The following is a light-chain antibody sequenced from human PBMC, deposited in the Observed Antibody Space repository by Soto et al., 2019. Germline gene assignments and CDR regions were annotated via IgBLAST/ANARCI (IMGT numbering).Light chain of an antibody. CDR2: DVN. J-gene: IGLJ1*01. Sequence: QSVLTQPRSASGSPGQSVTISCTGSSSDVGAYNFASWYQQHPGAAPKLLIHDVNKRPPGVPDRFSASKSGNTASLTISGLQAEDEADYYCCSYAGEYKYVFGSGTKVTVL. CDR1: SSDVGAYNF. V-gene: IGLV2-11*01. CDR3: CSYAGEYKYV.